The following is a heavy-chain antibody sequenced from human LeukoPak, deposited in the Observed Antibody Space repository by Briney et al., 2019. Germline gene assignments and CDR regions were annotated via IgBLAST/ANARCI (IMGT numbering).Heavy chain of an antibody. CDR1: GYTFTGYY. CDR3: ARDRGRYCSGGTCYKETNWCDP. J-gene: IGHJ5*02. V-gene: IGHV1-2*02. D-gene: IGHD2-15*01. CDR2: INPNSGGT. Sequence: ASVKVSCKASGYTFTGYYMHWVRQAPGQGLEWVGWINPNSGGTNYAQKFQGRVTMTRDTSISTAYMELSRLRSDDTAVYYCARDRGRYCSGGTCYKETNWCDPWGQGTLVTVSS.